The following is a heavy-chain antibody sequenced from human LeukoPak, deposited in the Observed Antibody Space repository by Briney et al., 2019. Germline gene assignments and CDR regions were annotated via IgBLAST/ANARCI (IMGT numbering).Heavy chain of an antibody. CDR3: ARGGGRSYSDAFDI. Sequence: GGSLRLSCAASGFTFSTYSVNWVRQAPGKGLEWVSYISGSSSTIYYADSVKGRFTISRDNAKNSLYLQMNSLRDEDTAVYYCARGGGRSYSDAFDIWGQGTVVTVSS. V-gene: IGHV3-48*02. CDR2: ISGSSSTI. CDR1: GFTFSTYS. D-gene: IGHD1-26*01. J-gene: IGHJ3*02.